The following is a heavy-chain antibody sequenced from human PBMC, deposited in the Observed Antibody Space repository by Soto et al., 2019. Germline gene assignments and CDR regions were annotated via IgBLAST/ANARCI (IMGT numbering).Heavy chain of an antibody. CDR2: ISGSGDFT. V-gene: IGHV3-23*01. J-gene: IGHJ3*02. Sequence: EVQMLESGGGLVQPGGSLRLSCAASGFTLSSYALSWVRQAPGKGLEWVSGISGSGDFTFDADSVRGRFTISRDNSMNSLYLQMNSLRVEDTAVYYCARGPTIVGVGVDAFDIWGQGTMATVSS. CDR3: ARGPTIVGVGVDAFDI. D-gene: IGHD3-3*01. CDR1: GFTLSSYA.